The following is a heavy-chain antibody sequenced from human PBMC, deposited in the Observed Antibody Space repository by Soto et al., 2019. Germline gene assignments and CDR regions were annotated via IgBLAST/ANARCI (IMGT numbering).Heavy chain of an antibody. J-gene: IGHJ6*02. CDR1: GFTFSNAW. V-gene: IGHV3-15*01. CDR2: IKSKVDGGTA. D-gene: IGHD2-2*01. Sequence: EVQLVESGGGLVKPGGSLRLSCEASGFTFSNAWMNWVRQGPGKGLEWLGRIKSKVDGGTADYVAATKGRFSISRDDLKNMLYLPTNSLKPDATAVYYCTTFSYLYYDGMDVWGQGTTVTVS. CDR3: TTFSYLYYDGMDV.